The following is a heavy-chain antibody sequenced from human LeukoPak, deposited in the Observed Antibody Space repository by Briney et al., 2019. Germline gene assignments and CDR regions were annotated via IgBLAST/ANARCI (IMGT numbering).Heavy chain of an antibody. D-gene: IGHD3-22*01. CDR1: GGSISSSNW. CDR2: IYHSGST. V-gene: IGHV4-4*02. J-gene: IGHJ4*02. CDR3: ARSLDSSGYYLFY. Sequence: PSETLSLTCAVSGGSISSSNWWSWVCQPPGKGLEWIGEIYHSGSTNYNPSLKSRVTISVDKSKNQFSLKLSSVTAADTAVYYCARSLDSSGYYLFYWGQGTLVTVSS.